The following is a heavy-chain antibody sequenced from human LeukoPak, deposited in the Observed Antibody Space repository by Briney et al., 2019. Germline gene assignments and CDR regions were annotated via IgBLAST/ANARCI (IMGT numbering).Heavy chain of an antibody. CDR1: VFTFSSYS. J-gene: IGHJ4*02. D-gene: IGHD2-21*01. CDR2: ISSSSSTI. CDR3: AKAPVTTCRGAYCYPFDY. Sequence: GGSLRLSCAASVFTFSSYSMNWVRQAPGKGLEWVSYISSSSSTIYYADSVKGRFTISRDSSKNTLFLQMNRLRPEDAAVYYCAKAPVTTCRGAYCYPFDYWGQGTLVTVSS. V-gene: IGHV3-48*01.